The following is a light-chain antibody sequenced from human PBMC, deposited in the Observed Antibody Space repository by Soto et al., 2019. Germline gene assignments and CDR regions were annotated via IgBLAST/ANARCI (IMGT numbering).Light chain of an antibody. J-gene: IGKJ3*01. CDR3: QHLNNYPPFT. Sequence: IQLTQSPSSLSASVGDRVSITCRASQDIKTYLAWYQQKEGKAPKLLISGTFTLQSGVPSRFNGSGSGTDFTLTISRLQPEDFATYYCQHLNNYPPFTFGPGTKVDLE. CDR2: GTF. V-gene: IGKV1-9*01. CDR1: QDIKTY.